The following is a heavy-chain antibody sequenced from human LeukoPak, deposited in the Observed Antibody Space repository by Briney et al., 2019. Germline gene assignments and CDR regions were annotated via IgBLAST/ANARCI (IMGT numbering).Heavy chain of an antibody. CDR2: ISGSGGST. D-gene: IGHD3-10*01. CDR1: GFTFSSYA. Sequence: GGSLRLSCAASGFTFSSYAMSWVLQAPGKGLEWVSAISGSGGSTYYADSVKGRFTISRDNSKNTLYLQMNSLRAEDTAVYYCARESPLGPHGSYDYWGQGTLVTVSS. V-gene: IGHV3-23*01. CDR3: ARESPLGPHGSYDY. J-gene: IGHJ4*02.